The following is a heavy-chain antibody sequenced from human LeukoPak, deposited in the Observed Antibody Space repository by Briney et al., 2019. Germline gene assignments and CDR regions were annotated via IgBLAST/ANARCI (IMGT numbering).Heavy chain of an antibody. Sequence: GGSLRLSCTASGFIFSTSWMTWVRQAPGKGLEWVANINLDGSEKYYVDSAKGRFTFSRDNAKNSLDLQMNSLRVEDTGIYYCVKVAKYYYGSETYYLFEHWGQGTPVTASS. V-gene: IGHV3-7*01. D-gene: IGHD3-10*01. CDR1: GFIFSTSW. CDR3: VKVAKYYYGSETYYLFEH. CDR2: INLDGSEK. J-gene: IGHJ4*02.